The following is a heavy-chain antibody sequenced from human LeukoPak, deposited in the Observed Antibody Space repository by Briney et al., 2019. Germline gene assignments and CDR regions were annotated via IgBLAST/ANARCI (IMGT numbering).Heavy chain of an antibody. D-gene: IGHD2-8*02. V-gene: IGHV3-74*01. Sequence: GGSLRLSCAASGFTLGSYWMHWVRQAPGKGLVWASRIDTDERSTNYADSVKGRFTISRDNAKNTLYLQMNSLRAEDTAVYYCTRGLLGIDYWGQGTLVTVSS. CDR2: IDTDERST. J-gene: IGHJ4*02. CDR1: GFTLGSYW. CDR3: TRGLLGIDY.